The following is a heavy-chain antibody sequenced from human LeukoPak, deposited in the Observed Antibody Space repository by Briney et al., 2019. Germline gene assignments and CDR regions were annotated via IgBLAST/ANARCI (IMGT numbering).Heavy chain of an antibody. CDR3: ARDHYDSSGYYPYYYGMDV. D-gene: IGHD3-22*01. J-gene: IGHJ6*02. Sequence: ASVKVSFKASGYTFTSCYMHWVRQPPGQGLEWMGIINPSGGSTSYAQKFQGRVTMTRDTSTSTVYMELRSVRYEDTGVYYCARDHYDSSGYYPYYYGMDVWGQGTTVTVSS. V-gene: IGHV1-46*01. CDR2: INPSGGST. CDR1: GYTFTSCY.